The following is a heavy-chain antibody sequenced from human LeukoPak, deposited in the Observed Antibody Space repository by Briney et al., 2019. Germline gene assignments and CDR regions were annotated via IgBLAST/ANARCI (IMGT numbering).Heavy chain of an antibody. J-gene: IGHJ4*02. CDR2: ISWNSGSI. CDR3: AKDQVTNYDFWSGYYTPSYYFDY. D-gene: IGHD3-3*01. V-gene: IGHV3-9*01. Sequence: PGRSLRLSCAASGFTFDDYAMHWVRQAPGKGLEWVSGISWNSGSIGYADSVKGRFTISRDNAKNSLYLQMNSLRAEDTAVYYCAKDQVTNYDFWSGYYTPSYYFDYWGQGTLVTVSS. CDR1: GFTFDDYA.